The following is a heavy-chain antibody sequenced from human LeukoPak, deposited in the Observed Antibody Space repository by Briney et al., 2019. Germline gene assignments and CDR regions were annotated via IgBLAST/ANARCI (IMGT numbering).Heavy chain of an antibody. J-gene: IGHJ4*02. CDR2: IYHSGST. CDR1: GGSFSSSSYY. D-gene: IGHD3-22*01. CDR3: ASLTYDSSATVAFFDY. Sequence: SETLSLTCTVSGGSFSSSSYYWVWLRQPPGKGLEWFGKIYHSGSTNYNPSLKSRVTISVDKSKNQSSLKLSSVTAADTAVYYCASLTYDSSATVAFFDYWGQGTLVTVSA. V-gene: IGHV4-39*07.